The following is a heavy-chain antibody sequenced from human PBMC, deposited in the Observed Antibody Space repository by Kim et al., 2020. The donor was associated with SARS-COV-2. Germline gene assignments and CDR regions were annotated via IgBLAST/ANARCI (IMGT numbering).Heavy chain of an antibody. D-gene: IGHD7-27*01. CDR2: IYYSGST. CDR3: AWGFDP. J-gene: IGHJ5*02. V-gene: IGHV4-59*08. Sequence: SETLSLTCTVSGGSITSYYWSWIRQPSGKGLEWIGYIYYSGSTNYNPSPKSRVTISVDTSKNQFSLKLSSVTAPDTAVYYCAWGFDPWGQGTLVTVSS. CDR1: GGSITSYY.